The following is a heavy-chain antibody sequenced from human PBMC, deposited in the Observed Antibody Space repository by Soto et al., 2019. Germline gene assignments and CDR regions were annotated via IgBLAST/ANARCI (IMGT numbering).Heavy chain of an antibody. J-gene: IGHJ4*02. CDR1: GGTFSSYA. V-gene: IGHV1-69*06. Sequence: QVQLVQSGAEVKKPGSSVKVSCKASGGTFSSYAISWVRQAPGQGLEWMGGIIPISGTANYAQKFQGRVTITADKSTSTAYMELSSLRSEDTAVYYCARAHYYGSGSYPFDYWGQGTLVTVSS. CDR2: IIPISGTA. CDR3: ARAHYYGSGSYPFDY. D-gene: IGHD3-10*01.